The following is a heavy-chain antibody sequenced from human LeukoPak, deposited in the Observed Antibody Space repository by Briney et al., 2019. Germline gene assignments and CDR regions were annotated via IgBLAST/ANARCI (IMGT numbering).Heavy chain of an antibody. D-gene: IGHD3-22*01. CDR2: IIPIFGTA. V-gene: IGHV1-69*05. CDR3: ATNYYYDSCGYSLFAY. Sequence: SVKVSCKASGGTFSSYAISLVRQAPEQGLEWMGRIIPIFGTANYAQKFQGRVTITTDESTSTAYMELSSLRSEDTAVYYCATNYYYDSCGYSLFAYWGQGTLVTVSS. CDR1: GGTFSSYA. J-gene: IGHJ4*02.